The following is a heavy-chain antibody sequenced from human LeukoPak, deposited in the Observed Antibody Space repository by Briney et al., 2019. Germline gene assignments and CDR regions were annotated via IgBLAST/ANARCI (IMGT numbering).Heavy chain of an antibody. CDR3: AIVQWELPGVAIYFEY. Sequence: GGSLRLSCVVSGFTFSRYWMSWVRQAPGKGLEWVANIKQDGSEKYYVDSVKGRFTMSRDNAKNSLYLQMNSLRAEDTAVYYCAIVQWELPGVAIYFEYWVQGALVTVSS. CDR2: IKQDGSEK. V-gene: IGHV3-7*01. D-gene: IGHD1-26*01. J-gene: IGHJ4*02. CDR1: GFTFSRYW.